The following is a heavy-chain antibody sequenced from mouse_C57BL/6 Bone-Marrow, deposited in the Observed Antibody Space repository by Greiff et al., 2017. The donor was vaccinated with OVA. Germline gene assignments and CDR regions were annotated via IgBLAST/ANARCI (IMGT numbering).Heavy chain of an antibody. D-gene: IGHD2-4*01. Sequence: EVQGVESGGGLVQPGGSLKLSCAASGFTFSDYGMAWVRQAPRKGPEWVAFISNLAYSIYYADTVTGRFTISRENAKNTLYLEMSSLRSEDTAMYYCARHDYDGAMDYWGQGTSVTVSS. CDR3: ARHDYDGAMDY. CDR2: ISNLAYSI. J-gene: IGHJ4*01. CDR1: GFTFSDYG. V-gene: IGHV5-15*01.